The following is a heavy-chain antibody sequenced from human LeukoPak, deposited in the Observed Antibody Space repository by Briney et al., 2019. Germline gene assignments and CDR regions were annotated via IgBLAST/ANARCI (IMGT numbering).Heavy chain of an antibody. D-gene: IGHD3-9*01. CDR1: GFTFSSYA. J-gene: IGHJ3*02. Sequence: GGSLRLSCAASGFTFSSYAMSWVRQAPGKGLEWVSSISGSGGSTYYADSVKGRFTISRDNSKNTLYFQMNSLRAEDTAVYYCARGPYYDILTGWRKTYNAFDIWGQGTMVTVSS. CDR2: ISGSGGST. CDR3: ARGPYYDILTGWRKTYNAFDI. V-gene: IGHV3-23*01.